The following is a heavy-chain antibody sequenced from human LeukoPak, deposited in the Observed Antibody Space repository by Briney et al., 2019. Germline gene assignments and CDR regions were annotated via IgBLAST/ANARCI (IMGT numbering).Heavy chain of an antibody. D-gene: IGHD1-26*01. CDR1: RITFGDYD. CDR2: IRGRGHGGTT. V-gene: IGHV3-49*04. Sequence: GGSLRLSCTGSRITFGDYDMSWVRQAPGKGLEWVGFIRGRGHGGTTEYAACVKGRFNISRDDSKSIAYLQMNSLKTEDTAIYYCTTLPHTVGAIQIDYWGQGTLVTVSS. J-gene: IGHJ4*01. CDR3: TTLPHTVGAIQIDY.